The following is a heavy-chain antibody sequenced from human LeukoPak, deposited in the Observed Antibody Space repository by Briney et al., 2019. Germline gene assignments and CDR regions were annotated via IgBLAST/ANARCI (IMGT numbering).Heavy chain of an antibody. J-gene: IGHJ6*03. CDR2: IIPAFGTT. D-gene: IGHD4-17*01. V-gene: IGHV1-69*05. CDR3: AKADYGEYYYMDV. CDR1: GFSSYA. Sequence: ASVKVSCKASGFSSYAISWVRQAPGQGLEWMGGIIPAFGTTNYAQKFQGRVTVTTDESTSTVCMELSGLRFEDTAVYYCAKADYGEYYYMDVWGKGTTVTVSS.